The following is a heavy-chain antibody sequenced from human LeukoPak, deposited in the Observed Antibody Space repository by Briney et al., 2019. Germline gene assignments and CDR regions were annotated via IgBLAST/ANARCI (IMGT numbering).Heavy chain of an antibody. D-gene: IGHD2-15*01. CDR3: ARDQDLDAFDI. CDR2: IGEDGSEK. V-gene: IGHV3-7*01. CDR1: GFTFSSYW. J-gene: IGHJ3*02. Sequence: GGSLRLSCAASGFTFSSYWMTWVRQAPGKGLEWVANIGEDGSEKYYVDSVKGRFTISRDNAKNSLYLQMNSLRAEDTAVYYCARDQDLDAFDIWGQGTMVTASS.